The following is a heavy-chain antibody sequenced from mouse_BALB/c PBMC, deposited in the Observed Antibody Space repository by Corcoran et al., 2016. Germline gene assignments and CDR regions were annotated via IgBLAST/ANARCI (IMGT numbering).Heavy chain of an antibody. CDR1: GYTFTSYV. V-gene: IGHV1S136*01. CDR2: INPYNDGT. CDR3: ARLYPGIAMDY. Sequence: EVQLQQSGPELVKPGASVKMSCKASGYTFTSYVMHWVKQKPGQGREWIGYINPYNDGTKYNEKFKGKATLTSDKSSSTAYMELSSLTSEDSAVYYCARLYPGIAMDYWGQGTSVTVSS. J-gene: IGHJ4*01.